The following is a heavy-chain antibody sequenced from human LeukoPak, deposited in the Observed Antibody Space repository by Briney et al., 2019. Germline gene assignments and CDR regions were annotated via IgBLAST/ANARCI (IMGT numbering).Heavy chain of an antibody. CDR2: INHSGST. CDR1: GGSLSGYY. V-gene: IGHV4-34*01. CDR3: ARIPYCSGGSCNYYYYYGMDV. Sequence: SETLSLTCAVYGGSLSGYYWSWIRQPPGKGLEWIGEINHSGSTNYNPSLKSRVTISVDTSKNQFSLKLSSVTAADTAVYYCARIPYCSGGSCNYYYYYGMDVWGQGTTVTVSS. J-gene: IGHJ6*02. D-gene: IGHD2-15*01.